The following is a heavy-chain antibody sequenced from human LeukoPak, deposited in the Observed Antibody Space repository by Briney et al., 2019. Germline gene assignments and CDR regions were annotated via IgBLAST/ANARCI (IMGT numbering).Heavy chain of an antibody. J-gene: IGHJ6*03. CDR3: ARAGYYYYYMDV. Sequence: GASVTVSCKASGYTFTSYEINWVRQATGQGLEWMGWMNPNSGNTGYAQKFQGRVTMTRNTSISTAYMELSSLRSEDTAVNYCARAGYYYYYMDVWGKGTTVTVSS. V-gene: IGHV1-8*01. CDR2: MNPNSGNT. CDR1: GYTFTSYE.